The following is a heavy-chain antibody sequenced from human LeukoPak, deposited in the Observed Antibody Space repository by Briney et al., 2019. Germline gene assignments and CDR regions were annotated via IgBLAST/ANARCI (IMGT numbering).Heavy chain of an antibody. CDR2: ISGSGGST. Sequence: PGGSLRLSCAASGFTFSSYAMSWVRQAPGKGLEWVSAISGSGGSTYYADSVKGRFTISRDNSKNTLYLQMNSLRAEDTAVYYCAKDVPADFWSDYYYYGMDVWGQGTTVTVSS. CDR3: AKDVPADFWSDYYYYGMDV. D-gene: IGHD3-3*01. V-gene: IGHV3-23*01. CDR1: GFTFSSYA. J-gene: IGHJ6*02.